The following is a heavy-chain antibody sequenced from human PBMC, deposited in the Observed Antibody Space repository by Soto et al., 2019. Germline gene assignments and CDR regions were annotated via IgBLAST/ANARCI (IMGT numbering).Heavy chain of an antibody. CDR1: GFTFSSYA. CDR2: ISGSGGST. V-gene: IGHV3-23*01. J-gene: IGHJ6*03. Sequence: GGSLRLSCAASGFTFSSYAMSWVRQAPGKGLEWVSAISGSGGSTYYADSVKGRFTISRDNSKNTLYLQMNSLRAEDTAVYYCAKYGSGSYYNAGYYMDGWGKGTTVTVAS. CDR3: AKYGSGSYYNAGYYMDG. D-gene: IGHD3-10*01.